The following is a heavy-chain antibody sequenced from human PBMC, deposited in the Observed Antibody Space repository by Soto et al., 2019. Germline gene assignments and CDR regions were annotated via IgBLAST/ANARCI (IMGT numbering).Heavy chain of an antibody. D-gene: IGHD4-17*01. CDR2: FDPEDGEI. CDR1: GYTLTELS. J-gene: IGHJ6*02. CDR3: ATDYGDYVIGMDV. V-gene: IGHV1-24*01. Sequence: ASVKVSCKVSGYTLTELSIHWVRQAPGKGLEWMGGFDPEDGEIIYAQKFQGRVTMTEDTSTDTAYMALSSLSSEDTAVYYCATDYGDYVIGMDVWGQGTTVTVSS.